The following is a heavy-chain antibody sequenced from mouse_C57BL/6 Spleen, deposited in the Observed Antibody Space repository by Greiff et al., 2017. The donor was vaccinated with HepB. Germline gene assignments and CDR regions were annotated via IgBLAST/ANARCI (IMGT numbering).Heavy chain of an antibody. D-gene: IGHD1-2*01. CDR3: ARNYGGFPRAMDY. CDR2: IWSGGST. V-gene: IGHV2-2*01. Sequence: QVQLQQSGPGLVQPSQCLSITCTVSGFSLTSYGVHWVRQSPGKGLEWLGVIWSGGSTNYNAAFISRLSISKDNSKSQVFFKMNSLQADDTAIYYCARNYGGFPRAMDYWGQGTSVTVSS. CDR1: GFSLTSYG. J-gene: IGHJ4*01.